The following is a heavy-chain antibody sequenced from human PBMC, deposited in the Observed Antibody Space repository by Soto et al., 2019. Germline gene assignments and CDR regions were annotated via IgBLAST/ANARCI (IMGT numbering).Heavy chain of an antibody. V-gene: IGHV4-61*01. CDR1: GGSVSSGSYY. CDR3: ARGYSYGPGDETPFDY. Sequence: SETLSLTCTVSGGSVSSGSYYWSWIRQPPGKGLEWIGYIYYSGSTDYKPSLKSRVTISVDTSKKQFSLKLSSVTAADMALFYCARGYSYGPGDETPFDYWGQGTLVTVSS. CDR2: IYYSGST. D-gene: IGHD5-18*01. J-gene: IGHJ4*02.